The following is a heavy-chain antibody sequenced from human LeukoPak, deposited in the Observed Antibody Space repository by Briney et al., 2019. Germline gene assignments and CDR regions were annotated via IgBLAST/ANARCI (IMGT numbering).Heavy chain of an antibody. J-gene: IGHJ4*02. V-gene: IGHV4-59*12. CDR3: ARGGYSYGRYGYFDY. Sequence: PSETLSLTCTVSGGSISSYYWSWIRQPPGKGLGWIGYIYYSVNTNYNPSLKSRVTISVDTSKNQFSLKLSSVTAADTAVYYCARGGYSYGRYGYFDYWGQGTLVTVSS. CDR1: GGSISSYY. CDR2: IYYSVNT. D-gene: IGHD5-18*01.